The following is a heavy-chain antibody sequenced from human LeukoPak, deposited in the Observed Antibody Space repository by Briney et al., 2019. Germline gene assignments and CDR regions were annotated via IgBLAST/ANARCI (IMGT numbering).Heavy chain of an antibody. CDR1: GGSISSSSYY. V-gene: IGHV4-39*07. CDR3: ARLRVRGVIIVWSARGTLDY. CDR2: IYYSGST. J-gene: IGHJ4*02. D-gene: IGHD3-10*01. Sequence: SETLSLTCTVSGGSISSSSYYWGWIRQPPGKGLEWIGSIYYSGSTYYNPSLKSRVTISVDTSKNQFSLKLSSVTAADTAVYYCARLRVRGVIIVWSARGTLDYWGQGTLVTVSS.